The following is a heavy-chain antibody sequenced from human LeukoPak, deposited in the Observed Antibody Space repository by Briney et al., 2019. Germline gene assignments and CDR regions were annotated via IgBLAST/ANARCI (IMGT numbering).Heavy chain of an antibody. CDR1: GGTFSSYA. CDR2: MNPNSGNT. J-gene: IGHJ5*02. V-gene: IGHV1-8*02. D-gene: IGHD3-3*01. CDR3: ARGSYDFWSGYYLTGNWFDP. Sequence: ASVKVSCKASGGTFSSYAISWVRQATGQGLEWMGWMNPNSGNTGYAQKFQGRVTMTRNTSISTAYMELSSLRSEDTAVYYCARGSYDFWSGYYLTGNWFDPWGQGTLVTVSS.